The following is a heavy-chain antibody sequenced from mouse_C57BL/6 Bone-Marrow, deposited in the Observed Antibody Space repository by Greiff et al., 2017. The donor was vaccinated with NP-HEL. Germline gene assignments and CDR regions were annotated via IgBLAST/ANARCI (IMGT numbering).Heavy chain of an antibody. Sequence: QVQLQQPGAELVRPGPSVKLSCKASGYTFTSYWMHWVKQRPGQGLEWIGVIDPSDSYTNYNQKFKGKATLTVDTSSSTAYMQLSSLTSEDSAVYYCARDYYGSSIYWYFDVWGTGTTVTVSS. D-gene: IGHD1-1*01. CDR2: IDPSDSYT. V-gene: IGHV1-59*01. CDR3: ARDYYGSSIYWYFDV. CDR1: GYTFTSYW. J-gene: IGHJ1*03.